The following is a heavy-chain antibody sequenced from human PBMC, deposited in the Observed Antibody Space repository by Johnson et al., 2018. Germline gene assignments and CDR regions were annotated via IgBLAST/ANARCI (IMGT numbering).Heavy chain of an antibody. J-gene: IGHJ6*02. CDR2: IWFDGSNK. CDR3: ERGQPSSTVITGDV. Sequence: QVQLVESGGGVVQXGRSLRLSCAASGFIFSSYGMHWVRQAPGKGLEWVAVIWFDGSNKYYADSVKGRFTLSRDNSKNTLYLQMSNLRVEDTAIYYCERGQPSSTVITGDVWCQGTTVTVSS. V-gene: IGHV3-33*01. D-gene: IGHD4-11*01. CDR1: GFIFSSYG.